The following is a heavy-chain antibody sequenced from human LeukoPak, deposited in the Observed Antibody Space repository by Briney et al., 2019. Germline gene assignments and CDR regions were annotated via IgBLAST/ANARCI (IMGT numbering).Heavy chain of an antibody. J-gene: IGHJ4*02. CDR2: ISSSSSFI. CDR1: GFTFSRYS. V-gene: IGHV3-21*01. CDR3: ARDPPLGSCSTISCPHLDY. D-gene: IGHD2-2*01. Sequence: NPGGSLRLACAASGFTFSRYSMNWVRQAPGKGLEWVSSISSSSSFIYYADSVKGRFTSSRDNAKNSLYLQMNSLRAKDTAVYYCARDPPLGSCSTISCPHLDYWGQGTLVTVSS.